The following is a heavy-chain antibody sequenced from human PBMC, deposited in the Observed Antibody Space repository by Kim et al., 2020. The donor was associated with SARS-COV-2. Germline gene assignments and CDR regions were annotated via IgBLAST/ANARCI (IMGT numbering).Heavy chain of an antibody. CDR2: MNPNSGNT. D-gene: IGHD3-22*01. V-gene: IGHV1-8*01. CDR1: GYTFTSYD. Sequence: ASVKVSCKASGYTFTSYDINWVRQATGQGLEWMGWMNPNSGNTGYAQKFQGRVTMTRNTSISTAYMELSSLRSEDTAVYYCATYQSGRYYYDSSGYYDGFDYWGQGTLVTVSS. J-gene: IGHJ4*02. CDR3: ATYQSGRYYYDSSGYYDGFDY.